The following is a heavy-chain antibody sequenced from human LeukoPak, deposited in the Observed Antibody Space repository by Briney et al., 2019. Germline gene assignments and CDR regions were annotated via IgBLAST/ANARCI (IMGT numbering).Heavy chain of an antibody. CDR1: GFTFNIYG. D-gene: IGHD6-19*01. CDR2: ISYDGSEK. J-gene: IGHJ4*02. V-gene: IGHV3-30*03. Sequence: GRSLRLSCAASGFTFNIYGMHWVRQAPGKGLEWVTFISYDGSEKQYADSVKGRFTISRDNFNNRLYLQMSSLRAEDTAVYYCASHSSPDFRGQGTLVTVSS. CDR3: ASHSSPDF.